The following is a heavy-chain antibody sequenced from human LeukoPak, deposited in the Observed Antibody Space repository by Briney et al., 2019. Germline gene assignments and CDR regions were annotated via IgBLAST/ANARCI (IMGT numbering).Heavy chain of an antibody. CDR2: ISAYNGNT. CDR3: ARDSSSWYDYLYMDV. D-gene: IGHD6-13*01. J-gene: IGHJ6*03. V-gene: IGHV1-18*01. CDR1: GYTFTSYG. Sequence: GASVKVSCKASGYTFTSYGISWVRQAPGQGLEWMGWISAYNGNTNYAQKLQGRVTMTTDTSTSTAYMELRSLGSDDTAVYYCARDSSSWYDYLYMDVWGKGTTVTVSS.